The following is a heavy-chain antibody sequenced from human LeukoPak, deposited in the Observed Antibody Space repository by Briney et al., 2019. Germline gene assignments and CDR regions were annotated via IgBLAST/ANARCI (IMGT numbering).Heavy chain of an antibody. CDR2: INSDGSST. J-gene: IGHJ4*02. V-gene: IGHV3-74*01. CDR1: GFTFSSYW. D-gene: IGHD3-10*01. Sequence: PGGSLRLSCAASGFTFSSYWMHWVRQAPGKGLVWVSRINSDGSSTSYADSVKGRFTISRDNAKNTLYLQMNSLRAEDTAVYYCARLGLWFRKIDYWGQGTLVTVSS. CDR3: ARLGLWFRKIDY.